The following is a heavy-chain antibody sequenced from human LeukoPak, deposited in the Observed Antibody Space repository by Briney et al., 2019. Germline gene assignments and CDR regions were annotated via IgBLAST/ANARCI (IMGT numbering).Heavy chain of an antibody. CDR2: IYYSGST. CDR1: GGSISSYY. V-gene: IGHV4-59*08. Sequence: SETLSLTCTVSGGSISSYYWSWIRQPPGKGLEWIGYIYYSGSTNYNPSLKSRVTISVDTSKNQFSLKLSSVTAADTAVYYCASLPPSDYWGQGTLVTVSS. CDR3: ASLPPSDY. J-gene: IGHJ4*02.